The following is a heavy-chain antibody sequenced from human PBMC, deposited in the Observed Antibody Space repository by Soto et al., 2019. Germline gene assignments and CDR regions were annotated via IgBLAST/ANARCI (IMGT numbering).Heavy chain of an antibody. Sequence: GSLRLSCEASGFTFSKFDMHWVRQPTGKGLEWVSTIGISGDTYYAASVKGRFTISRDNAKNSLSLQMNSLRAGDTALYFCARGQEVGAHFFDSWGQGTQVTVSS. V-gene: IGHV3-13*04. CDR1: GFTFSKFD. D-gene: IGHD2-15*01. J-gene: IGHJ4*02. CDR3: ARGQEVGAHFFDS. CDR2: IGISGDT.